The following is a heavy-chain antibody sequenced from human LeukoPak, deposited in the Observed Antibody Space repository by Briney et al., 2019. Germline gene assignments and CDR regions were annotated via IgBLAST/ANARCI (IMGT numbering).Heavy chain of an antibody. CDR3: ARALGNSTGDY. J-gene: IGHJ4*02. CDR2: TKHDGSEE. V-gene: IGHV3-7*04. Sequence: GGSLRLSCAASGFTFNIFWMGWVRQAPGKGLEWVANTKHDGSEEYYGDSVRGRFTISRDNAKNSLILQMNSLRGEDTAVYYCARALGNSTGDYWGQGTLVTVSS. CDR1: GFTFNIFW. D-gene: IGHD7-27*01.